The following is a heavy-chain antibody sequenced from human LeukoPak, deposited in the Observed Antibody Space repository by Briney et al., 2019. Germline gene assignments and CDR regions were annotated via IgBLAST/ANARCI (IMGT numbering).Heavy chain of an antibody. CDR2: INPNSGGT. CDR1: GYTFTGYY. V-gene: IGHV1-2*02. Sequence: VPSVKLSCEASGYTFTGYYMHWVREAPGQGLEWMGGINPNSGGTNYAQKFQGRVTMTRDTSISTAYMELSRLRSDDTAVYYCATSGGLAAQSGKYYYDSSGYYTWGQGTLVTVSS. J-gene: IGHJ5*02. D-gene: IGHD3-22*01. CDR3: ATSGGLAAQSGKYYYDSSGYYT.